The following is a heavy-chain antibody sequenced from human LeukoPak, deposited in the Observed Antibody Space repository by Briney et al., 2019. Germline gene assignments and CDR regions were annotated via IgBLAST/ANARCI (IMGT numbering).Heavy chain of an antibody. J-gene: IGHJ6*03. CDR1: GYTFSDHY. Sequence: ASVKVSCKASGYTFSDHYVHWVRQAPGQGLEWLGWILPNSGDTEYAQNFQGRVTMTRDTSISTAYMELSRLRSDDTAIYFCARADSVPDRGYDYWYMDVWGKGTMATVSS. D-gene: IGHD2-2*01. CDR2: ILPNSGDT. CDR3: ARADSVPDRGYDYWYMDV. V-gene: IGHV1-2*02.